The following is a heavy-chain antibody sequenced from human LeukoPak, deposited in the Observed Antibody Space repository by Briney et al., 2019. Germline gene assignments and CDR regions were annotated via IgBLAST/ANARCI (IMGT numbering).Heavy chain of an antibody. CDR3: ARDVGQFDF. CDR2: IKFDGSDQ. D-gene: IGHD2-15*01. Sequence: GRSLRLSCAASGFTSSIYAMHWARKAPGKGLEWVAIIKFDGSDQYYADAVKGRFTISRDNSKNTLYLQMDSLRAEDTAVYYCARDVGQFDFWGQGTLVTVSS. CDR1: GFTSSIYA. V-gene: IGHV3-33*05. J-gene: IGHJ4*02.